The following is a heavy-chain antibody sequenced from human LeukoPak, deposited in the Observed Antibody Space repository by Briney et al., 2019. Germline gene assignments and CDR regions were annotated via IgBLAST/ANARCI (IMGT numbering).Heavy chain of an antibody. V-gene: IGHV6-1*01. D-gene: IGHD1-26*01. CDR1: GDIISSNSAS. Sequence: SQTLSLSCAISGDIISSNSASGNWIRQSPSRGLEWLGRTYYRSKWNTDYAVSVKGRITINPDTSKNQFSLYLNSVTPEDTAVYYCARDPDSSYEWGPFDPWGQGTLVTVSS. J-gene: IGHJ5*02. CDR3: ARDPDSSYEWGPFDP. CDR2: TYYRSKWNT.